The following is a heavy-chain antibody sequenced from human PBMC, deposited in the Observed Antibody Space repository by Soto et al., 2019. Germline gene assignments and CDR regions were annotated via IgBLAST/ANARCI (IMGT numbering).Heavy chain of an antibody. CDR2: IDPSDSYT. CDR1: GYSFTSYW. V-gene: IGHV5-10-1*01. CDR3: ARVPGDYGNHLYYYGMDV. J-gene: IGHJ6*02. D-gene: IGHD4-4*01. Sequence: GESLKISCKGSGYSFTSYWISWVRQMPGKGLEWMGRIDPSDSYTNYSPSFQGHVTISADKSISTAYLQWSSLKASDTAMYYCARVPGDYGNHLYYYGMDVWGQGTTVTVS.